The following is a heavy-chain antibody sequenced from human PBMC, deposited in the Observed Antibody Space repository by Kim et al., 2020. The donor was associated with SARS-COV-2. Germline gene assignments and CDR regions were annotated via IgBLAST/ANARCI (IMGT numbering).Heavy chain of an antibody. CDR1: GGSFSGYY. V-gene: IGHV4-34*01. CDR3: ARALNSSSPIPEWLVPLFDY. CDR2: INHSGST. D-gene: IGHD6-19*01. Sequence: SETLSLTCAVYGGSFSGYYWSWIRQPPGKGLEWIGEINHSGSTNYNPSLKSRVTISVDTSKNQFSLKLSSVTAADTAVYYCARALNSSSPIPEWLVPLFDYWGQGTLVTVSS. J-gene: IGHJ4*02.